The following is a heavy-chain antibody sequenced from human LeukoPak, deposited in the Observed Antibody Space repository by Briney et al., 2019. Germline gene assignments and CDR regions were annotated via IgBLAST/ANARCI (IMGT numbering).Heavy chain of an antibody. D-gene: IGHD2-15*01. J-gene: IGHJ4*02. Sequence: SVKVSCKASGATFSSYAISWVRQAPGQGLEWMGRIIPIFGIANYAQKFQGRVTITADKSTSTAYMELSSLRSEDTAVYYCARDRGVVVVAAGYYFDYWGQGTLVTVSS. V-gene: IGHV1-69*04. CDR2: IIPIFGIA. CDR3: ARDRGVVVVAAGYYFDY. CDR1: GATFSSYA.